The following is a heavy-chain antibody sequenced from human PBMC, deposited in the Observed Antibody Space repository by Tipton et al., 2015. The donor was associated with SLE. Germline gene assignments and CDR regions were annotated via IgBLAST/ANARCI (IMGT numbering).Heavy chain of an antibody. CDR3: ARRGGDAFDI. V-gene: IGHV4-61*01. CDR1: GYSISSDYY. CDR2: IYYSGST. Sequence: LRLSCTVSGYSISSDYYWGWIRQPPGKGLEWIGYIYYSGSTNYNPSLKSRVTISVDTSKNQFSLKLSSVTAADTAVYYCARRGGDAFDIWGQGTMVTVSS. J-gene: IGHJ3*02. D-gene: IGHD6-25*01.